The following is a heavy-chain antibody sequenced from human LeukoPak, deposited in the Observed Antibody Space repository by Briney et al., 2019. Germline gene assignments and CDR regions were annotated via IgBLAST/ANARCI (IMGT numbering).Heavy chain of an antibody. CDR1: GASVSSYY. CDR3: ADDFGD. V-gene: IGHV4-4*07. Sequence: PSETLSLTCSVSGASVSSYYWTCIRQPAGKGLEWIGRIYPSGTTHYNPSLKSRVTMSVDTSKNQFSLKLTSVTAADTAVYYCADDFGDWGQGTLVTVSS. D-gene: IGHD4-17*01. CDR2: IYPSGTT. J-gene: IGHJ4*02.